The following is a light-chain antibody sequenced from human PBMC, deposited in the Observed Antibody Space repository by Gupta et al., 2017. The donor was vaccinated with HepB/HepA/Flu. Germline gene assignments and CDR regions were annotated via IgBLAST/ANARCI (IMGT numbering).Light chain of an antibody. J-gene: IGKJ1*01. CDR2: KVS. V-gene: IGKV2-30*02. CDR1: QSLVHTDGYIY. Sequence: EVVMTQSPLSLPVTLGQSASISCKSSQSLVHTDGYIYLNWFHQRPGQSQRRIIYKVSKRDSGDTDRFSGSGAGNDFTLKSSQVEDEDGGGYYSMQGTFLRAFGQGTQVEI. CDR3: MQGTFLRA.